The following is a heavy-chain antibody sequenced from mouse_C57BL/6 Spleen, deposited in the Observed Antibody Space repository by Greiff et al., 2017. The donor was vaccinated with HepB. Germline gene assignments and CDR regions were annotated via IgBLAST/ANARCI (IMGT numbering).Heavy chain of an antibody. V-gene: IGHV5-16*01. Sequence: EVKLQESEGGLVQPGSSMKLSCTASGFTFSDYYMAWVRQVPEKGLEWVANINYDGSSTYYLDSLKSRFIISRDNAKNILYLQMSSLKSEDTATYYCARDHHYYGSSYVGAMDYWGQGTSVTVSS. CDR1: GFTFSDYY. CDR2: INYDGSST. J-gene: IGHJ4*01. CDR3: ARDHHYYGSSYVGAMDY. D-gene: IGHD1-1*01.